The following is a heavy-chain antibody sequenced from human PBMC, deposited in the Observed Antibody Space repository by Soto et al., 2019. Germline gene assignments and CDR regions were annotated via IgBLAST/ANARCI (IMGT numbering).Heavy chain of an antibody. D-gene: IGHD3-16*02. CDR3: ARDDYIWGSYQSNAFDI. V-gene: IGHV1-8*01. CDR1: GYTFTSYD. Sequence: ASVKVSCKASGYTFTSYDINWVRQATGQGLEWMGWMNPNSGYTGYAQKFQGRVTMTRNTSISTAYMELSSLRSEDTAVYYCARDDYIWGSYQSNAFDIWGQGTMVTVSS. J-gene: IGHJ3*02. CDR2: MNPNSGYT.